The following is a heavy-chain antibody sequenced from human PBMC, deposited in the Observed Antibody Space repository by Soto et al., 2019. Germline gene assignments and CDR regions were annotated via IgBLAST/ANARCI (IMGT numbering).Heavy chain of an antibody. CDR2: ISFDGSNK. D-gene: IGHD2-21*01. Sequence: QVQLVESGGGVVQPGRSLRLSCAASGFMLSTYAMHWVRQAPGKGLEWVAVISFDGSNKYYAEPMKGRFTISRDNSRNTLFLQINSLRAEDTATYYCARDSQCSGDHCYGPLGYWGQGTQVTVSA. CDR3: ARDSQCSGDHCYGPLGY. V-gene: IGHV3-30-3*01. CDR1: GFMLSTYA. J-gene: IGHJ4*02.